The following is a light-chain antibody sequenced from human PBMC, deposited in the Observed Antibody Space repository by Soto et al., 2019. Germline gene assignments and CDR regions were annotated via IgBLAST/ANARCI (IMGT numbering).Light chain of an antibody. CDR3: QQRSNWPSLT. CDR1: QSVSSN. J-gene: IGKJ4*01. Sequence: EIMMTQSPATLSVSPGERATLSCRASQSVSSNLAWYQQKPGQAPRLLIYGASTRATGIPARFSGSGSETDFTLTISSLEPEDSAVYYCQQRSNWPSLTFGGGTKVDIK. CDR2: GAS. V-gene: IGKV3-15*01.